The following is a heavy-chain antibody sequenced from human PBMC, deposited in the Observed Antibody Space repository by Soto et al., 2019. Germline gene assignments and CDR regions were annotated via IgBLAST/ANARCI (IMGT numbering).Heavy chain of an antibody. CDR3: ARKERKPAAIWN. CDR1: GFSIGSNNW. CDR2: IYYSGTT. D-gene: IGHD2-2*01. V-gene: IGHV4-28*01. J-gene: IGHJ4*02. Sequence: PSETLSLTCAVSGFSIGSNNWWGWIRQPPGKGLEWIGNIYYSGTTQFNLSLKSRVTMSIDGAGNQFSLRLSSVTAADTAVYYCARKERKPAAIWNWGQGTLVTVSS.